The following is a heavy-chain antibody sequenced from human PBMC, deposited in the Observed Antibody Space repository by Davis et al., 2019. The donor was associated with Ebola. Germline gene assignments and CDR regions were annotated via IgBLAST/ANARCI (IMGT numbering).Heavy chain of an antibody. J-gene: IGHJ4*02. CDR1: GFNFSIYG. CDR3: AKVEVAYYYDSSGYYYARYFDY. CDR2: ISYDGSNT. Sequence: GGSLRLSCAASGFNFSIYGMHWVRQAPGKGLEWVSLISYDGSNTYYTDSVKGRFTVSRDNSRDTLFLQVNSLRAEDTAVYYCAKVEVAYYYDSSGYYYARYFDYWGQGTLVTVSS. D-gene: IGHD3-22*01. V-gene: IGHV3-30*12.